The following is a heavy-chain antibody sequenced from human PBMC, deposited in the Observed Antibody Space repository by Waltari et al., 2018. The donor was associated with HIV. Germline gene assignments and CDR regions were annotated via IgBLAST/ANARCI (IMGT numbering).Heavy chain of an antibody. CDR2: VSSSGRTI. V-gene: IGHV3-11*01. D-gene: IGHD3-22*01. J-gene: IGHJ4*02. CDR1: GCTFSDYY. CDR3: ARATGSSGYYVY. Sequence: QVQLVESGGGLVKPGGCLRLSCAASGCTFSDYYMSWIRQAPGKGRPSSSYVSSSGRTIYYEDSVKCRFTISRDNAKNSLYLQMNSLRAEDTAVYYCARATGSSGYYVYWGQGTLVTVSS.